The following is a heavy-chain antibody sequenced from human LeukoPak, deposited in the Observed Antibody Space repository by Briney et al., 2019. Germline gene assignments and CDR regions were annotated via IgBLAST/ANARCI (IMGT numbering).Heavy chain of an antibody. CDR2: SSGSGNST. Sequence: GGSLRLSCVASGFTFTNYAMSWVRQAPGKGLEWVSGSSGSGNSTYYADSVEGRFTISRDNLKNTLYLQMNRLGAEDTAVYYCAKELTLAYCGGDCSPEFDYWGQGTLVTVSS. CDR3: AKELTLAYCGGDCSPEFDY. J-gene: IGHJ4*02. V-gene: IGHV3-23*01. CDR1: GFTFTNYA. D-gene: IGHD2-21*02.